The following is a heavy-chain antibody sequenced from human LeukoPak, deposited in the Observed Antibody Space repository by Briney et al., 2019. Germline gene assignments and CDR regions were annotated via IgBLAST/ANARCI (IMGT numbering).Heavy chain of an antibody. Sequence: GGSLRLSCAASGFTFSDYYMSWIRQAPGKGLEWVSYISSSGSTIYYADSVKGRFTISRDNAKNSLYLQMNSLRAEDTAVYYCARGYTTDYYYYYMDVWGKGTTVTISS. V-gene: IGHV3-11*01. CDR3: ARGYTTDYYYYYMDV. D-gene: IGHD2-2*02. CDR1: GFTFSDYY. CDR2: ISSSGSTI. J-gene: IGHJ6*03.